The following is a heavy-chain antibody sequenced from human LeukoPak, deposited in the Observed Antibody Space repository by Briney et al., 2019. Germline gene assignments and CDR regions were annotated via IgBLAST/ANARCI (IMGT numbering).Heavy chain of an antibody. CDR1: GGSISSTSYY. CDR3: AKAGVRYFDSSGLYAFDF. CDR2: TYYSGST. D-gene: IGHD3-22*01. Sequence: SETLSVTCAVSGGSISSTSYYWAWIRQPPGKGLEWIGTTYYSGSTYHNPSLKSRVTMSVDTSRNQFSLKLSSVDAADTAVYYCAKAGVRYFDSSGLYAFDFWGQGTTVTVSS. J-gene: IGHJ3*01. V-gene: IGHV4-39*01.